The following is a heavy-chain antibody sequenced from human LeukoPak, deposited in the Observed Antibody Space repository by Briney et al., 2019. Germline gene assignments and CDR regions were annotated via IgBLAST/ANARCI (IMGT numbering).Heavy chain of an antibody. CDR1: GGSISSSSYY. CDR3: ARGGSSSSWLTINWFDP. J-gene: IGHJ5*02. CDR2: IYYSGST. V-gene: IGHV4-39*07. Sequence: PSETLSLTCTVSGGSISSSSYYWGWIRQPPGKGLEWIGSIYYSGSTYYNPSLKSRVTISVDTSKNQFSLKLSSVTAADTAVYYCARGGSSSSWLTINWFDPWGQGTLVTVSS. D-gene: IGHD6-13*01.